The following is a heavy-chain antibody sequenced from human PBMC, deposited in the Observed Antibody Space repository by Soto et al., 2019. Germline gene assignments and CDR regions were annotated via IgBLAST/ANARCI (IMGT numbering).Heavy chain of an antibody. CDR2: IYPGDSDT. CDR1: GYSFTSYW. J-gene: IGHJ6*02. D-gene: IGHD1-7*01. CDR3: AREGGYNWNSGYYGMDV. V-gene: IGHV5-51*01. Sequence: GESLKISCKGSGYSFTSYWIGWVRQMPGEGLEWMGIIYPGDSDTRYSPSFQGQVTISADKSISTAYLQWSSLKASDTAMYYCAREGGYNWNSGYYGMDVWGQGTTVTVSS.